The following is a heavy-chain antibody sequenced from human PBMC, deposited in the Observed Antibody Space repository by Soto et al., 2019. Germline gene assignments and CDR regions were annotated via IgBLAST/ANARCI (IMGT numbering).Heavy chain of an antibody. CDR3: APSYGTAWYTN. V-gene: IGHV4-59*02. Sequence: PSETLSLTCSFSGDSVTSHYLTWIRQSQEKGLEWIGYMHYTGFSHYNPSLKRRLTISVDKSKNQFTLQLTSVTVAETAVYYCAPSYGTAWYTNWGQAPQVTVSS. CDR1: GDSVTSHY. D-gene: IGHD6-13*01. J-gene: IGHJ4*02. CDR2: MHYTGFS.